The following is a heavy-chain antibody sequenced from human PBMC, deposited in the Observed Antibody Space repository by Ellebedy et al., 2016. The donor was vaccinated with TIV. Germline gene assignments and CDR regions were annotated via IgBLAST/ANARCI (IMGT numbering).Heavy chain of an antibody. V-gene: IGHV3-13*01. CDR1: GFSLTGSD. CDR2: SGAAGDT. J-gene: IGHJ2*01. D-gene: IGHD3-10*01. Sequence: GESPKISCAASGFSLTGSDLHWVRRPAGKGLEWVSASGAAGDTYYPDSVRGRFTISRESAKNSFCLQMNRLTAGDTAVYYCARGGPGGDNWFFGLWGRGTRVTVSS. CDR3: ARGGPGGDNWFFGL.